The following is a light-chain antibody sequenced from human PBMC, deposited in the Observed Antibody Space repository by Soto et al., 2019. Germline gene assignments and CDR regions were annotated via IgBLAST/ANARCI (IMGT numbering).Light chain of an antibody. Sequence: DIQMTQSPSTLSASEGDRVTIACRASQSISNWLAWYQQKPGKAPKLLIYDASTLESGVPSRFSGSGSGTEFTLTISSLQPDDFATYYCQQYNNYSPWTFGQGTKVEIK. CDR1: QSISNW. CDR2: DAS. CDR3: QQYNNYSPWT. V-gene: IGKV1-5*01. J-gene: IGKJ1*01.